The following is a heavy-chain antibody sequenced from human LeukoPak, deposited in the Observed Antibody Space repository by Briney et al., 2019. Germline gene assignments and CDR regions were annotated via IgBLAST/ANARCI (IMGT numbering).Heavy chain of an antibody. Sequence: ASVKVSCKASGGTFSSYAISWVRQAPGQGLEWMGGIIPIFGTANYAQKFQGRVTITADESTSTAYMELSSLRSEDTAVYYCARIYRELSGSIFGVVKDWGQGTLVTVSS. CDR2: IIPIFGTA. D-gene: IGHD3-3*01. CDR1: GGTFSSYA. CDR3: ARIYRELSGSIFGVVKD. J-gene: IGHJ4*02. V-gene: IGHV1-69*13.